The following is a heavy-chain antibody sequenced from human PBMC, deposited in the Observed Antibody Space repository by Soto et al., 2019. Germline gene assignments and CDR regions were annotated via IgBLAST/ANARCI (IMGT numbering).Heavy chain of an antibody. CDR1: GFTCSSYG. CDR2: ISYDGSNK. V-gene: IGHV3-30*18. Sequence: PGVSLRLSCAAAGFTCSSYGMRWVRQAPGKGLEWVAVISYDGSNKYYADSVKGRFTISRDNSKNTLYLQMNSLRAEDTAVYYCAKSFRSALYYSAYRVKGTPVPVS. J-gene: IGHJ4*02. CDR3: AKSFRSALYYSAY.